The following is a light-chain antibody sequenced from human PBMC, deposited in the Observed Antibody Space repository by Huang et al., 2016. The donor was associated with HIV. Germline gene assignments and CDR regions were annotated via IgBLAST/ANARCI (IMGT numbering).Light chain of an antibody. CDR1: QGINSW. CDR3: QQANSFPLT. Sequence: DIQMTQSPSSVSASVGDEVTISCRASQGINSWLAWYQQKPDKAPKLLIYAASNLQSVVPSRFSGSGSGTDVTLTISRLQPEDFATYYCQQANSFPLTFGGGTKVEIK. CDR2: AAS. V-gene: IGKV1-12*01. J-gene: IGKJ4*01.